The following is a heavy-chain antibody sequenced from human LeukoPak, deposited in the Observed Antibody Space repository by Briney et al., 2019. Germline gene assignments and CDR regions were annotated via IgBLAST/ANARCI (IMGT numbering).Heavy chain of an antibody. V-gene: IGHV5-10-1*01. CDR1: GYSFTSYW. Sequence: HGESLKISCKGSGYSFTSYWISWVRQMPGKGLEWMGRIDPSDSYTNYSPSFQGHVTISADKSISTAYLQWSSLKASDTAMYYCARPSGSYCSGGSCYLNYFDYWGPGTLVTVSS. CDR2: IDPSDSYT. D-gene: IGHD2-15*01. J-gene: IGHJ4*02. CDR3: ARPSGSYCSGGSCYLNYFDY.